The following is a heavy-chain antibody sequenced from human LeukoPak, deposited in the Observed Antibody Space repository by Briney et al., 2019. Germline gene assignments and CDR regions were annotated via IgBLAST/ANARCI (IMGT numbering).Heavy chain of an antibody. V-gene: IGHV3-9*01. D-gene: IGHD3-10*01. CDR1: GFTFDDYA. J-gene: IGHJ4*02. Sequence: GGSLRLSCAASGFTFDDYAMHWVRHAPGKGLEWVSGISWNSGSIGYADSVKGRFTISRDNAKNSLYLQMNSLRAEDTALYYCAKDIYGSGTWYFDYWGQGTLVTVSS. CDR3: AKDIYGSGTWYFDY. CDR2: ISWNSGSI.